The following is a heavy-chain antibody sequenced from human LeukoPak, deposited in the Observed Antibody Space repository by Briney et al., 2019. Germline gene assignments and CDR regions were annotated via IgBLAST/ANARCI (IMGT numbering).Heavy chain of an antibody. V-gene: IGHV3-48*03. Sequence: GGSLRLSCAASGFNFRIYEMNWVRQAPGEGLEWVAYIGSIVSTTYYADSVKGRFTVSRDDAKSSQYLQMINLRAEDAAVYYLASIVYERRGQGLVRGFDFWGQGTLVTVSS. CDR1: GFNFRIYE. D-gene: IGHD6-19*01. J-gene: IGHJ4*02. CDR2: IGSIVSTT. CDR3: ASIVYERRGQGLVRGFDF.